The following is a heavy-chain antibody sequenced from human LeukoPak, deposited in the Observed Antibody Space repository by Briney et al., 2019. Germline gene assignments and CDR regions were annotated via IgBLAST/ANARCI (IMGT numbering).Heavy chain of an antibody. CDR1: GFTFNNYA. CDR2: ISGNGGST. Sequence: SGGSLRLSCAASGFTFNNYAMTWVRQAPGKGLEWVSGISGNGGSTYYADSVKGRFTISRDNSKNTLFLQMNSLRAEDTAIYYCAKDRLNAVRGVNDCWGQGTLVTVSS. D-gene: IGHD3-10*01. V-gene: IGHV3-23*01. J-gene: IGHJ4*02. CDR3: AKDRLNAVRGVNDC.